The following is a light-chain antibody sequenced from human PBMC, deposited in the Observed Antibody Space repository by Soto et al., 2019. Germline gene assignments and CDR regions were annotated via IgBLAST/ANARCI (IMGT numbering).Light chain of an antibody. Sequence: QSALTQPPSASGSPGQSVTISWTGTSSDVGGYNFVSWFQHHPGKAPKLMIYDVSKRPSGVPDRFSGSKSGNTASLTVSGLQAEDEADYYCSSYAGSKNYVFGTGTKVTVL. CDR1: SSDVGGYNF. J-gene: IGLJ1*01. CDR2: DVS. CDR3: SSYAGSKNYV. V-gene: IGLV2-8*01.